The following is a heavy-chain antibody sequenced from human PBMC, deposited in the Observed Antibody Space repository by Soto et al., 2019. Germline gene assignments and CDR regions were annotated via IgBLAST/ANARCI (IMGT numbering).Heavy chain of an antibody. CDR2: IWPDGGNK. CDR1: GFTFSDYG. J-gene: IGHJ5*02. V-gene: IGHV3-33*01. D-gene: IGHD2-15*01. Sequence: HPGGSLRLSCAASGFTFSDYGMHWVRQAPGKGLQWVAFIWPDGGNKYYAESVKGRFTISRDNAKRSLYLQMMSLTAEDTAIYYCVRGGGGGLFDPWGQGTMVTVSS. CDR3: VRGGGGGLFDP.